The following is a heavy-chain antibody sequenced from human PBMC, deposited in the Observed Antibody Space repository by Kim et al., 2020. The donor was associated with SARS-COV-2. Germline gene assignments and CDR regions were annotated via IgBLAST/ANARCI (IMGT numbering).Heavy chain of an antibody. J-gene: IGHJ6*02. CDR1: GYTFTSYG. D-gene: IGHD2-15*01. CDR3: ARGRTIDCSGGSCYLGDYYYGMDV. Sequence: ASVKVSCKASGYTFTSYGISWVRQAPGQGLEWMGWISAYNGNTNYAQKLQGRVTMTTDTSTSTAYMELRSLRSDDTAVYYCARGRTIDCSGGSCYLGDYYYGMDVWGQGTTVTVSS. V-gene: IGHV1-18*01. CDR2: ISAYNGNT.